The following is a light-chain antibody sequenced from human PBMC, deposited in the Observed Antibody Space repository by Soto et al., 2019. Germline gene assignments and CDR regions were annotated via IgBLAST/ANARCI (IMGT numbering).Light chain of an antibody. CDR1: SSNIGSNT. V-gene: IGLV1-44*01. J-gene: IGLJ3*02. Sequence: QSVLTQPPSASGTPGQRVTISCSGRSSNIGSNTVNWYQQLPGTAPKLLIYSNNQRPSGVPDRFSGSKSGTSASLAISGLQSEDEADYYCAAWDDSLNGWVFGGGTKVTFL. CDR3: AAWDDSLNGWV. CDR2: SNN.